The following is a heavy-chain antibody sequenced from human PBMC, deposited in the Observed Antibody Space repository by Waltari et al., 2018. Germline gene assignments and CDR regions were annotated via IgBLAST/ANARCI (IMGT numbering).Heavy chain of an antibody. Sequence: QVLLQESGPGLVKPSETLSLNCTVSGGSIRSSYWSWIRQSPGKGLEWIGCIHYTGSTNYNPSLKSRLTISLDTSKDQFALKLSSVTAADTAMYYCARNLGFGGLIGPFEHWGQGTLVTVSS. CDR1: GGSIRSSY. CDR2: IHYTGST. J-gene: IGHJ4*02. V-gene: IGHV4-59*12. D-gene: IGHD3-16*01. CDR3: ARNLGFGGLIGPFEH.